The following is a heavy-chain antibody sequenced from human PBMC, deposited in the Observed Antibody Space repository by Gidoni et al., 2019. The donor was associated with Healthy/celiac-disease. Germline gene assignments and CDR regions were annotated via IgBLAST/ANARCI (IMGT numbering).Heavy chain of an antibody. CDR1: GPTFGSYA. CDR2: SSGSGGST. J-gene: IGHJ4*02. Sequence: VQPLASGGGLLQPGGCLRLSLAPSGPTFGSYAMGWVRLAPGKGLEWVSASSGSGGSTYYADSVKGRFTISRDNSKNTLYLQMNSLRAEDTAVYYCAKVPGPYGGPFDYWGQGTLVTVSS. V-gene: IGHV3-23*01. CDR3: AKVPGPYGGPFDY. D-gene: IGHD4-17*01.